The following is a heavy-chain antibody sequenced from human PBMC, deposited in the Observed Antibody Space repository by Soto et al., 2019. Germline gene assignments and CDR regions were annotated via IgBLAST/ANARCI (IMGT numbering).Heavy chain of an antibody. D-gene: IGHD3-3*01. V-gene: IGHV1-8*01. Sequence: GASVKVSCKASGYTFTSYDINWVRQATGQGLEWMGWMNPNSGNTGYAQKFQGRVTMTRNTSISTAYMELSSLRSEDTAVYYCARARSITIFGLVIVFWGQGTTVTVSS. CDR3: ARARSITIFGLVIVF. J-gene: IGHJ6*02. CDR1: GYTFTSYD. CDR2: MNPNSGNT.